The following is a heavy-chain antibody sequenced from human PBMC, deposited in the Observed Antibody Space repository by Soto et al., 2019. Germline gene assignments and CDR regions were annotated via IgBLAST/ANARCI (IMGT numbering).Heavy chain of an antibody. D-gene: IGHD6-13*01. CDR2: LHDSGST. CDR1: GGPISNYY. J-gene: IGHJ4*02. CDR3: AASPGIAAPLSY. V-gene: IGHV4-59*03. Sequence: SETLSLTCTFSGGPISNYYWSWIRQPPGKGLEWIGYLHDSGSTNLNPSLKSRVTISVDTSKKEFSLKLTSVTAADTAVYYCAASPGIAAPLSYWGQGTLVTVSS.